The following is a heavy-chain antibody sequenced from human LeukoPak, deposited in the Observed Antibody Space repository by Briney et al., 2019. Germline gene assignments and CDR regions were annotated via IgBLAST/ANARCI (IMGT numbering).Heavy chain of an antibody. CDR1: GYTFTSYG. J-gene: IGHJ5*02. CDR2: ISAYNGNT. D-gene: IGHD3-22*01. V-gene: IGHV1-18*01. CDR3: ARGVNYYDSSGYYYQGRFDP. Sequence: ASVKVSCKASGYTFTSYGISWVRQAPGQGLEWMGWISAYNGNTNYAQKLQGRVTMTTDTSTSTAYMELRSLRSDDTAVYYCARGVNYYDSSGYYYQGRFDPRGQGTLVTVSS.